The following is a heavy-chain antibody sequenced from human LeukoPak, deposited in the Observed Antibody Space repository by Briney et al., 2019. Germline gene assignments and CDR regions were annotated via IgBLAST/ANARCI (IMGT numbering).Heavy chain of an antibody. CDR2: IIPIFGTA. CDR3: ADRMIGMGDGYNGAFDI. CDR1: GGTFSSYA. J-gene: IGHJ3*02. V-gene: IGHV1-69*06. D-gene: IGHD5-24*01. Sequence: GASVKVSCKASGGTFSSYAISWVRQAPGQGLEWMGGIIPIFGTANYAQKFQGRVTITADKSTSTAYMELSSLRSEDTAVYYCADRMIGMGDGYNGAFDIWGQGTMVTVSS.